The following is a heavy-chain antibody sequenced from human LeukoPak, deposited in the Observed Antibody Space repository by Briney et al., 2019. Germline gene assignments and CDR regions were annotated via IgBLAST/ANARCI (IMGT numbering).Heavy chain of an antibody. CDR3: AGTTYLEWSNMDV. J-gene: IGHJ6*03. D-gene: IGHD3-3*01. CDR1: GGTFSSDA. V-gene: IGHV1-69*05. Sequence: PVKVSCRASGGTFSSDAISWVRQAPGQGLEWMGGIIPIFGTANYAQNFQGRVTITTDESTSTAYMELSSLRSEDTAVYYCAGTTYLEWSNMDVWGKGTTVTVSS. CDR2: IIPIFGTA.